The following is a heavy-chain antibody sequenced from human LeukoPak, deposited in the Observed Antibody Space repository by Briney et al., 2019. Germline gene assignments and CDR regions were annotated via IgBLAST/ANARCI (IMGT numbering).Heavy chain of an antibody. J-gene: IGHJ6*03. Sequence: GGSLRLSCAASGFTFSSYSMNWVRQAPGKGLEWVSYISSSSSTIYYADSVKGRFTISRDNAKNSPYLQMNSLRAEDTAVYYCAGEYDFYRKREEHYMDVWGKGTTVTVSS. CDR2: ISSSSSTI. CDR3: AGEYDFYRKREEHYMDV. CDR1: GFTFSSYS. D-gene: IGHD3-3*01. V-gene: IGHV3-48*04.